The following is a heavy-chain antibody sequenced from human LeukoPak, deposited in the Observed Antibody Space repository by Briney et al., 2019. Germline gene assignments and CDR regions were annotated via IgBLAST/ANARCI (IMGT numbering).Heavy chain of an antibody. V-gene: IGHV4-59*01. J-gene: IGHJ4*02. CDR2: IYDSGST. CDR3: ARAPPPSPGYSYRLIKYYFDY. Sequence: SETLSLTCTVSGGSINGYYWTWIRQPPGKGLEWIGYIYDSGSTNYNPSLKSRVTISLDTSKNQFPLKLTSVTAADTAVYYCARAPPPSPGYSYRLIKYYFDYWSQGTLVTVPS. CDR1: GGSINGYY. D-gene: IGHD5-18*01.